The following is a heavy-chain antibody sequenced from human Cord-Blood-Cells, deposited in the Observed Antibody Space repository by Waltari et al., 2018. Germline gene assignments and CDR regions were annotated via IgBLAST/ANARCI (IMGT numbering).Heavy chain of an antibody. D-gene: IGHD3-16*01. CDR2: IYYSGST. CDR3: ARYWGAFDI. V-gene: IGHV4-59*01. CDR1: GGSISTYY. J-gene: IGHJ3*02. Sequence: QVQLQESGPGLVKTSETLSLTGTASGGSISTYYWSWIRQPPGKGLEWIGYIYYSGSTNYNPSLKSRVTISVDTSKNQFSLKLSSVTAADTAVYYCARYWGAFDIWGQGTMVTVSS.